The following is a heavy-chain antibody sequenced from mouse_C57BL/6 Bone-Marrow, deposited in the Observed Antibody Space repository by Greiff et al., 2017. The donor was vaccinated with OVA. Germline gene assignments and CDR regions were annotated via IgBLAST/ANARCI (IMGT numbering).Heavy chain of an antibody. V-gene: IGHV1-64*01. Sequence: QVQLQQPGAELVKPGASVKLSCKASGYTFTSYWMHWVKQRPGQGLEWIGMIHPNSGSTNYNEKFKSKATLTVDKSSSTAYMQLSSLTSEDSAVYYCARSEGTLWYFDYWGQGTTLTVSS. J-gene: IGHJ2*01. CDR2: IHPNSGST. D-gene: IGHD3-3*01. CDR3: ARSEGTLWYFDY. CDR1: GYTFTSYW.